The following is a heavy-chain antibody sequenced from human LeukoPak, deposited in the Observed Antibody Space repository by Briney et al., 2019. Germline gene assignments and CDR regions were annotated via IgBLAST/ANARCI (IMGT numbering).Heavy chain of an antibody. CDR3: ATLLAVRGVLSLDN. CDR1: GGSISSYY. D-gene: IGHD3-10*02. V-gene: IGHV4-59*13. J-gene: IGHJ4*01. CDR2: MFYSGSV. Sequence: SETLSLTCSVSGGSISSYYWMWIRQSPGKGLEWIGSMFYSGSVHYNPSLKSRLTISVDTSKNHFSLKMTSVTAADTAVYFCATLLAVRGVLSLDNWGHGTLITVSS.